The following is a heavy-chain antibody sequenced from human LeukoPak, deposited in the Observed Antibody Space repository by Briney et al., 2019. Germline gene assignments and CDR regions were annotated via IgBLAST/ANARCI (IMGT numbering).Heavy chain of an antibody. Sequence: ASETLSLTCTVSGGSISSYYWGWIRQPPGKGLEWIGSIYYSGSTYYNPSLKSRVTISVDTSENQFSLKLSSVTAADTAVYYCARHQQQELVVNYWGQGPLVTVSS. J-gene: IGHJ4*02. D-gene: IGHD6-13*01. V-gene: IGHV4-39*01. CDR3: ARHQQQELVVNY. CDR1: GGSISSYY. CDR2: IYYSGST.